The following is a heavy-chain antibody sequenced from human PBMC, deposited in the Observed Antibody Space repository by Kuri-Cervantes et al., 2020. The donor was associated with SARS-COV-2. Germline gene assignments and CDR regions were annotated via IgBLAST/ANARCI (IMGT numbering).Heavy chain of an antibody. J-gene: IGHJ4*02. CDR3: TTLIDY. V-gene: IGHV3-73*01. CDR1: GFTFSGSA. CDR2: IRSKANSYAT. Sequence: ESLKISCAASGFTFSGSAMHWVRQASGKGLEWVGRIRSKANSYATAYAASVKGRFTISRDDSKNTAYLQMNSLKTEDTAVYYCTTLIDYWGQGALVTVSS.